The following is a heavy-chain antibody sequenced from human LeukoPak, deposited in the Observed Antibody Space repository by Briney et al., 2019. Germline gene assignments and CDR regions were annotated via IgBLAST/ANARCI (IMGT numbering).Heavy chain of an antibody. V-gene: IGHV4-4*07. J-gene: IGHJ3*02. CDR2: IYISGST. Sequence: SETLSLTCTVSGGSITNYYWNWIRQPAGKGLEWIGHIYISGSTNHNPSLKSRVTMSVDTSKNQFSLKVNSVTAADTAVYYCARGNYDSTGYYYMGDTLDIWGQGTMVTVSS. CDR3: ARGNYDSTGYYYMGDTLDI. CDR1: GGSITNYY. D-gene: IGHD3-22*01.